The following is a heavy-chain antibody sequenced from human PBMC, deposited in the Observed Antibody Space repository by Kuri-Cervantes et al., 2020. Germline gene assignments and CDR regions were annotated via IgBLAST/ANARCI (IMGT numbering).Heavy chain of an antibody. CDR1: GGSVSSGSYY. CDR3: ARARGDYYFGY. V-gene: IGHV4-61*01. D-gene: IGHD2-21*02. J-gene: IGHJ4*02. Sequence: SETLSLTCTVSGGSVSSGSYYWSWIRQPPGKGLEWIGYIYYSGSTNYNPSLKSRVTISVDTSKNQFSLKLSSVTAADTAVYYCARARGDYYFGYWGQGTLVTVSS. CDR2: IYYSGST.